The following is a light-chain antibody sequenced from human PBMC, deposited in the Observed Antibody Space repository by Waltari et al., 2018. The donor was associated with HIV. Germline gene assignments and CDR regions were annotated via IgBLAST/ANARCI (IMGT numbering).Light chain of an antibody. Sequence: TQPPSVSAAPGQKVTISCSETSSKIGNLYVSWYQQLPGTAPKLLIYDNNKRPSGIPDRFSGSKSGTTATLGITGLQTGDEADYYCGRWDSSLSGHWVFGGGTKLTVL. V-gene: IGLV1-51*01. J-gene: IGLJ3*02. CDR1: SSKIGNLY. CDR2: DNN. CDR3: GRWDSSLSGHWV.